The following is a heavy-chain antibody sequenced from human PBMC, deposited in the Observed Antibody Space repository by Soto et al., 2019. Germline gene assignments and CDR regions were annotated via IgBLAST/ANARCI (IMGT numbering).Heavy chain of an antibody. D-gene: IGHD1-7*01. CDR1: GLTFSNYA. Sequence: PGGSLRLSCATSGLTFSNYAMSWVRQAPWGGLEWVSSMSGSSSTTYYADSVRGRFTISRDRSKNTLYLQMSSLRAEDTALYYCAKNQERELPRVIDFWGQGTLVTVSS. J-gene: IGHJ4*02. V-gene: IGHV3-23*01. CDR2: MSGSSSTT. CDR3: AKNQERELPRVIDF.